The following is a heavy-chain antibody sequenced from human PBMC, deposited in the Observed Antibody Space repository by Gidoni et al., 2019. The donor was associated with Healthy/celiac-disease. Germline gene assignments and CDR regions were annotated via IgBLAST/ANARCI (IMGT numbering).Heavy chain of an antibody. CDR1: GFTFSSYA. D-gene: IGHD2-15*01. J-gene: IGHJ4*02. CDR3: AKAPGYCSGGGCYPYIDY. Sequence: EVQLLESGGGLVQPGGSLRLSCAASGFTFSSYAMSWVRQAPGKGLEWGSAISGRGGSTYYAEPVKGRFTISRDNSKNTLYLQMNSLRAEDTAVYYCAKAPGYCSGGGCYPYIDYWGQGTLVTVSS. V-gene: IGHV3-23*01. CDR2: ISGRGGST.